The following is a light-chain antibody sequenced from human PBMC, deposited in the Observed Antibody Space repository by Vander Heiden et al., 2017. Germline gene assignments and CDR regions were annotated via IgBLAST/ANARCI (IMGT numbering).Light chain of an antibody. CDR2: WAS. Sequence: DIVMTQSPDSLAVSLGERATINCKSSQSVLYSSNNNNYLAWYQQKPGQPPKLLIYWASTRQSWVPDRFSGSGSGTDFTLTISSLQADDVAVYYCQQYYIAPLTFGGGTRVEIK. CDR1: QSVLYSSNNNNY. J-gene: IGKJ4*02. V-gene: IGKV4-1*01. CDR3: QQYYIAPLT.